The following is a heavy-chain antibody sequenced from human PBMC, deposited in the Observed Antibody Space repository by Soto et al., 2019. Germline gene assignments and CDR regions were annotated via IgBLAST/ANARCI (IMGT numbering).Heavy chain of an antibody. CDR1: GFAFSSYA. CDR2: ISYDGSNK. J-gene: IGHJ4*02. D-gene: IGHD3-22*01. V-gene: IGHV3-30-3*01. CDR3: AREFDNRGLLDY. Sequence: GGSLRLSCAASGFAFSSYAMHWVRQAPGKGLEWVAVISYDGSNKYYADSVKGRFTISRDNSKKMLHLQMNSLRAEDTTVYYCAREFDNRGLLDYWGQGSLVTVSS.